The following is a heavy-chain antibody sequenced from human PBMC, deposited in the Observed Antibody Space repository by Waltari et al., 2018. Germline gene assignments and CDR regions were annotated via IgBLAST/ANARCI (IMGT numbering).Heavy chain of an antibody. CDR2: IKQDGSEK. V-gene: IGHV3-7*01. J-gene: IGHJ3*02. Sequence: EVQLVESGGGLVQPGGSLRLSCAASGFTFSSYWMSWVRQAPGKGLEWVANIKQDGSEKYYVDSVKGRFTISRDNAKNSLYLQMNSLRAEDTAVYYCARDRDYYDSSAPGAFDIWGQGTMVTVSS. CDR3: ARDRDYYDSSAPGAFDI. D-gene: IGHD3-22*01. CDR1: GFTFSSYW.